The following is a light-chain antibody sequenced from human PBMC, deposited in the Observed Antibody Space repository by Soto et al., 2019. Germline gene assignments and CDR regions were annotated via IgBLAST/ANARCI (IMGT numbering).Light chain of an antibody. CDR1: ASNIGNNY. CDR2: DNN. Sequence: QSVLTQPPSVSAAPGQKVTISCSGSASNIGNNYVSWYQHLPGTAPRLLIYDNNERPSGISERFSGSKSGTSATLDITGLQTGDEADYYCGTWDNSLSVVYVFGTGTKLTVL. J-gene: IGLJ1*01. V-gene: IGLV1-51*01. CDR3: GTWDNSLSVVYV.